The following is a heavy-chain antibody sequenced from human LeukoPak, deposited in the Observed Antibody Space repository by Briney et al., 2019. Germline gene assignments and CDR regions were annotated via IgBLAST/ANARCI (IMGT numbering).Heavy chain of an antibody. V-gene: IGHV3-21*01. D-gene: IGHD5-18*01. J-gene: IGHJ4*02. CDR2: ISSSSSYI. CDR1: GFTFSSHS. CDR3: ARDSDTDLYFDY. Sequence: GGSLRLSCAASGFTFSSHSMNWVRQAPGKGLEWVSSISSSSSYIYYADSVKGRFTISRDNAKNSLYLQMNSLRAEDTAVYYCARDSDTDLYFDYWGQGTLVTVSS.